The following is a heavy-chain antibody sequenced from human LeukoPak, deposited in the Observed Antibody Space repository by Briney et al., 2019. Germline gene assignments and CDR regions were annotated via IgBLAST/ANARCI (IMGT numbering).Heavy chain of an antibody. V-gene: IGHV1-8*03. D-gene: IGHD3-3*01. CDR3: AREDYDFWSGYRANWFDP. Sequence: AASVKVSCKASGYTFTSYDINWVRQATGQGLGWMGWMNPNSGNTGYAQKFQGRVTITRNTSISTAYMELSSLRSEDTAVYYCAREDYDFWSGYRANWFDPWGQGTLVTVSS. CDR1: GYTFTSYD. J-gene: IGHJ5*02. CDR2: MNPNSGNT.